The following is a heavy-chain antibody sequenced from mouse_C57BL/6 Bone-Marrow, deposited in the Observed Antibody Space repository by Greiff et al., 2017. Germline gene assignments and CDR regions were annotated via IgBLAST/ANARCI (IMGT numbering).Heavy chain of an antibody. J-gene: IGHJ4*01. V-gene: IGHV5-2*01. CDR1: EYEFPSHD. Sequence: EVKVVESGGGLVQPGESLKLSCESNEYEFPSHDMSWVRKTPEKRLELVAAINSDGGSTYYPDTMERQFIISRDNTKKTLYLQMSSLRSEDTALYYCARHGYCYYAMDYWGQGTSVTVSS. D-gene: IGHD2-3*01. CDR2: INSDGGST. CDR3: ARHGYCYYAMDY.